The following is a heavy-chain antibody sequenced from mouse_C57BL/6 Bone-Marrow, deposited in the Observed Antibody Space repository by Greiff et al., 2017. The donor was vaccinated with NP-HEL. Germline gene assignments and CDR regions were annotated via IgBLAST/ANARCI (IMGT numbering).Heavy chain of an antibody. V-gene: IGHV1-69*01. Sequence: QVQLQPPGAVLVLPGSSVKLSCKASGYTFTSYLMHLVKQRPGQGLECIGHIDPSDSYTNYNQKFKGKSTLTVDKSSSTAYMQLSSLTSEDSAVYCCARGDSLYYFDYWGQGTTLTVSS. J-gene: IGHJ2*01. CDR3: ARGDSLYYFDY. CDR1: GYTFTSYL. CDR2: IDPSDSYT. D-gene: IGHD6-1*01.